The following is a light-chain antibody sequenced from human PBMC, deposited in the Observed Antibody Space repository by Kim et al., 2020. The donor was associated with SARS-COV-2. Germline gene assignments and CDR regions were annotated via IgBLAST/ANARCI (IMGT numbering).Light chain of an antibody. J-gene: IGKJ1*01. CDR3: QQYGSSPWT. Sequence: EIVLTQSPGTLPVSPGDTVTLSCRASQSVSSSYFAWYQQKPGQAPRLLIYGASSRPIGIPDRFSGRGSGTDFSLTISRLEPEDFAVYYCQQYGSSPWTFGQGTKVEIK. CDR1: QSVSSSY. CDR2: GAS. V-gene: IGKV3-20*01.